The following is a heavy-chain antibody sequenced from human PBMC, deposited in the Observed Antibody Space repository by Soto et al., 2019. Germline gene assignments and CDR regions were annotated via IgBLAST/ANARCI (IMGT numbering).Heavy chain of an antibody. CDR3: ARGERRITMVRGANWFDP. Sequence: QVQLQESGPGLVKPSGTLSLTCAVSGGSISSSNWWSWVRQPPGKGLEWIGEIYHSGSTNYNPSLKSRVNISVDKSKNQFSLKLSSVTAADTAVYYCARGERRITMVRGANWFDPWGQGTLVTVSS. CDR2: IYHSGST. D-gene: IGHD3-10*01. V-gene: IGHV4-4*02. CDR1: GGSISSSNW. J-gene: IGHJ5*02.